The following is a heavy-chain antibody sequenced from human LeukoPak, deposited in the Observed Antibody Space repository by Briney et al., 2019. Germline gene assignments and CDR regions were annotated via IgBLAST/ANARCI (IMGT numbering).Heavy chain of an antibody. CDR1: GFTVSSNY. CDR3: ARGGVVVAAIDAFDI. D-gene: IGHD2-15*01. J-gene: IGHJ3*02. Sequence: PGGSLRLSCAASGFTVSSNYMSWVRQAPGKGLEWVSVIYSGGSTYYADSVKGRFTISRDISKNTLFLQLNSLGAEDTAVYYCARGGVVVAAIDAFDIWGQGTLVTVSS. V-gene: IGHV3-66*01. CDR2: IYSGGST.